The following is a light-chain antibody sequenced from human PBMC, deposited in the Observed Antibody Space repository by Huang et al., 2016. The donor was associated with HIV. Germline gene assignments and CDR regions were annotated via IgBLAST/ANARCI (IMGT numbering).Light chain of an antibody. V-gene: IGKV3-11*01. J-gene: IGKJ4*01. Sequence: EIVLTQSPATLSLSPGERAALSCRASQSVGSSLAWYQQKPGQAPRLLIYHASSRATGIPARFSGSGSGTDFTLTISSLEPEDFAVYYCQQRSNWPPLTFGGGTKVEIK. CDR1: QSVGSS. CDR2: HAS. CDR3: QQRSNWPPLT.